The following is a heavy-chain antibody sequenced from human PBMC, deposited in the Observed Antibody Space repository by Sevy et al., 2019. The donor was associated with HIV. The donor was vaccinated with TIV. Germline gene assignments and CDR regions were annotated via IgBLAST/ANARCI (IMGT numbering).Heavy chain of an antibody. D-gene: IGHD2-2*01. J-gene: IGHJ5*02. CDR2: TNHSGST. CDR1: GGSFSGYY. CDR3: ARSPPIVVVPGAPDWFDP. Sequence: SETLSLTCAVHGGSFSGYYWNWIRQPPEKGLEWIGETNHSGSTNYNPSLKSRVTMSVETSQNQFSLKLSSVTAADTAIYYCARSPPIVVVPGAPDWFDPWGQGTLVTVSS. V-gene: IGHV4-34*01.